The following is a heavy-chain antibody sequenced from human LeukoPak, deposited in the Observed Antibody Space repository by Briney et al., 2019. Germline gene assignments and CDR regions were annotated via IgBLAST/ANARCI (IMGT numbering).Heavy chain of an antibody. Sequence: GGSLRLSCAASGFTDSRDIEYGVRGGPGKGLEWVSILHSAGDIFYEDSVKCRFSITRDNSKNTMYLQMNSLRAEDTAVYYCATCGSWGQGTLVTVSS. V-gene: IGHV3-53*01. CDR1: GFTDSRDI. CDR2: LHSAGDI. J-gene: IGHJ5*02. CDR3: ATCGS. D-gene: IGHD5-12*01.